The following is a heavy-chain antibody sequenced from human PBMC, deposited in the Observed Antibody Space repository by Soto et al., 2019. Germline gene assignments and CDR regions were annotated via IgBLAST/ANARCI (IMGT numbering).Heavy chain of an antibody. CDR1: GGSISSTTYY. D-gene: IGHD3-22*01. CDR2: IYYSGAT. V-gene: IGHV4-39*01. Sequence: SETLSLSCAVSGGSISSTTYYWAWIRQPPGKGLEWVATIYYSGATYYNPSLKSRLTISIDTSKNQFSLRLSSVTAADTAMYYCARYYDTSNRPYFHHWGQGTRVTVSS. J-gene: IGHJ1*01. CDR3: ARYYDTSNRPYFHH.